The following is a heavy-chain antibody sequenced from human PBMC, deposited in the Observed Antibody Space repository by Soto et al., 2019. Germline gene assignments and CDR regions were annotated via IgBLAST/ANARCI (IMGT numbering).Heavy chain of an antibody. CDR3: ARGRYCSSTSCPKDYYYYMDV. J-gene: IGHJ6*03. CDR2: IIPILGIA. Sequence: QVQLVQSGAEVKKPGSSVKVSCKASGGTFSSYTISWVRQAPGQGLEWMGRIIPILGIANYAQKFQGSVTITADKSTSTAYMELSSLRSEDTAVYYCARGRYCSSTSCPKDYYYYMDVWGKGTTVTVSS. V-gene: IGHV1-69*02. D-gene: IGHD2-2*01. CDR1: GGTFSSYT.